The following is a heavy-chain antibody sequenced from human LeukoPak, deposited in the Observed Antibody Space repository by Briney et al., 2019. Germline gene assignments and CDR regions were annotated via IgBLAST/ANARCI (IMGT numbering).Heavy chain of an antibody. V-gene: IGHV3-30*18. Sequence: PGGSLRLSCAASGFTFSSYGMHWVRQAPGKGLEWVAVISYHGSNKYYADSVKGRFTISRDNSKNTLYLQMNSLRAEDTAVYYCAKDLGYSYHFDYWGQGTLVTVSS. J-gene: IGHJ4*02. CDR2: ISYHGSNK. CDR1: GFTFSSYG. D-gene: IGHD5-18*01. CDR3: AKDLGYSYHFDY.